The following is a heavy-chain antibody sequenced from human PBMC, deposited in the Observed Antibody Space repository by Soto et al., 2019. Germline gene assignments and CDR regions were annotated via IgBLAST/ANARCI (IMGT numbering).Heavy chain of an antibody. CDR1: GGSISSSSYY. CDR2: IYYSGST. J-gene: IGHJ5*02. V-gene: IGHV4-39*01. Sequence: SETLFLTCTVSGGSISSSSYYWGWIRQPPGKGLEWIGSIYYSGSTYYNPSLKSRVTISVDTSKNQFSLKLSSVTAADTAVYYCARRSDDFWSGYYPGWFDPWGQGTLVTVSS. D-gene: IGHD3-3*01. CDR3: ARRSDDFWSGYYPGWFDP.